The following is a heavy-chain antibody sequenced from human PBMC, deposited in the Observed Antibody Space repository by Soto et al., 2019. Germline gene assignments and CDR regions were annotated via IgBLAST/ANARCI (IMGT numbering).Heavy chain of an antibody. V-gene: IGHV3-30-3*01. Sequence: GGSLRLSCAASGFTFSSYAMHWVRQAPGKGLEWVAVISYDGSNKYYADSVKGRFTISRDNSKNTLYLQMNSLRAEDTAVYYCARGTPNYYDSSGFPPSFDYWGQGTLVTVSS. CDR1: GFTFSSYA. CDR2: ISYDGSNK. CDR3: ARGTPNYYDSSGFPPSFDY. D-gene: IGHD3-22*01. J-gene: IGHJ4*02.